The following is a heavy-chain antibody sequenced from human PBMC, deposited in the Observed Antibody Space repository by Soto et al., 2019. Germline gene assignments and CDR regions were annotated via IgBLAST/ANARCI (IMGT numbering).Heavy chain of an antibody. CDR1: PYTFQTYN. D-gene: IGHD5-18*01. CDR2: IAPTTNGT. Sequence: QVQLVQSGAEMKKPGASVKISCQTPPYTFQTYNVHWVRLAPGHGPEWLGTIAPTTNGTRYAQSFQDRLTMTRDTATYTVSLELTNLMSEDSAVYFCSLSQTTATDYWGQGTPVTVFS. CDR3: SLSQTTATDY. V-gene: IGHV1-46*02. J-gene: IGHJ4*02.